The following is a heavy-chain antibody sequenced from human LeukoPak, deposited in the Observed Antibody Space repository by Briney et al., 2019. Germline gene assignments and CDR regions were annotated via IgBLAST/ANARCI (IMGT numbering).Heavy chain of an antibody. D-gene: IGHD4-17*01. CDR2: IQYDGSNK. J-gene: IGHJ4*02. CDR3: AKDLDGDPEY. Sequence: GGSLRLSCAASGFTFSSYGMHWVRQAPGKGLKWVAFIQYDGSNKYYADSVKGRFTISRDNSKNTVYLQMNSLRAEDTAVYYCAKDLDGDPEYWGQGTLVTVSS. V-gene: IGHV3-30*02. CDR1: GFTFSSYG.